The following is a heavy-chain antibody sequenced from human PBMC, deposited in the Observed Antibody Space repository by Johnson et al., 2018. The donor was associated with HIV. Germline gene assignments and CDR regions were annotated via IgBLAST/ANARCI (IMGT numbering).Heavy chain of an antibody. D-gene: IGHD1-26*01. CDR3: ASAWGELDDAFDI. CDR1: GFTFSSYA. Sequence: QVQLVESGGGVVQPGRSLRLSCAASGFTFSSYAMHWVRQAPGKGLEWVAVISYDGSNEYYADSVKGRFTISRDNSKNTLYLQMNSLRAEDTAVYYCASAWGELDDAFDIWGQGTMVTVSS. V-gene: IGHV3-30*04. CDR2: ISYDGSNE. J-gene: IGHJ3*02.